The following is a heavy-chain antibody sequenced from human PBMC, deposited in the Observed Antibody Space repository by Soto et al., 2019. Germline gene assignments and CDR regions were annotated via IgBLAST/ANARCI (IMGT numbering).Heavy chain of an antibody. CDR1: VGSFSSDSFI. Sequence: LTCSVSVGSFSSDSFIWSWVRQFPGKGLEWIGYINYSGTTYYNPSLRSRITMSVDTSKNQFSLNLSSVTAADTAVYYCARDHKWDGMDVWGQGTTVT. CDR3: ARDHKWDGMDV. D-gene: IGHD1-26*01. CDR2: INYSGTT. J-gene: IGHJ6*02. V-gene: IGHV4-31*03.